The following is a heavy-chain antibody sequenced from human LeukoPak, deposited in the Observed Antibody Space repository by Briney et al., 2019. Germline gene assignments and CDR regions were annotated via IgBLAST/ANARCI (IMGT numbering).Heavy chain of an antibody. D-gene: IGHD2-15*01. J-gene: IGHJ5*02. CDR1: GGSISGYY. V-gene: IGHV4-59*01. CDR2: IYYSGST. CDR3: AGGVVVAATARIDWFDP. Sequence: PSETLSLTCTVSGGSISGYYWSWLRQPPGKGLEWLGYIYYSGSTNYNPSLKSRVTISVDTSKNQFSLKLSSVTAADTAVYYCAGGVVVAATARIDWFDPWGQGTLVTVSS.